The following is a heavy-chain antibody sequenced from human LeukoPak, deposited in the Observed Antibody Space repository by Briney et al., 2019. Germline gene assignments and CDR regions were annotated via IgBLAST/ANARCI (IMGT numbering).Heavy chain of an antibody. CDR1: GGSFSGYY. CDR2: INHSGST. D-gene: IGHD4-11*01. V-gene: IGHV4-34*01. J-gene: IGHJ4*02. CDR3: ASLVTTTNFDY. Sequence: SETLSLICAVYGGSFSGYYWSWIRQPPGKGLEWIGEINHSGSTNYNPSLKSRVTISVDTSKNQFSLKLSSVTAADTAVYYCASLVTTTNFDYWGQGTLVTVSS.